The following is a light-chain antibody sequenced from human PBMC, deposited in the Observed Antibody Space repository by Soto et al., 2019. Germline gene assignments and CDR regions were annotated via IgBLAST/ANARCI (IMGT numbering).Light chain of an antibody. CDR3: QQYNNWS. V-gene: IGKV3-15*01. CDR1: QSRCSY. CDR2: AAS. J-gene: IGKJ5*01. Sequence: DMVMTQSPASLCVSPGERASLXCRASQSRCSYLVWYQQKPCQAPRPLIYAASTAATGIPGRFSGSASGTESTLTISSQQSEDFAVDYCQQYNNWSVGQGTRLEIK.